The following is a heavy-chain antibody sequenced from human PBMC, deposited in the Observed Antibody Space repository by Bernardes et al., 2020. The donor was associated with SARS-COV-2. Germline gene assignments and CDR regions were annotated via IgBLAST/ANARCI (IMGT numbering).Heavy chain of an antibody. V-gene: IGHV3-48*04. J-gene: IGHJ4*02. CDR3: ARDHPEFSLLATQGVDY. CDR2: ISSSSLTI. D-gene: IGHD3-16*01. CDR1: GFTFSSYS. Sequence: GGSLRLSCAASGFTFSSYSMNWVRQAPGKGLEWVSYISSSSLTIYYADSVKGRFTISRDNAKNSLYLQMNSLRGEDTAVYFCARDHPEFSLLATQGVDYWGQGALVTVSS.